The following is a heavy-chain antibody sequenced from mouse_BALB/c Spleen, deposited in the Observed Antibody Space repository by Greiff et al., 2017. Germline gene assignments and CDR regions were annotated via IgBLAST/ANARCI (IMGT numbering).Heavy chain of an antibody. J-gene: IGHJ3*01. Sequence: VKLMESGPGLVAPSQSLSITCTVSGFSLTSYGVHWVRQPPGKGLEWLGVIWAGGSTNYNSALMSRLSISKDNSKSQVFLKMNSLQTDDTAMYYCARGVTTVVPFAYWGQGTLVTVSA. D-gene: IGHD1-1*01. CDR1: GFSLTSYG. V-gene: IGHV2-9*02. CDR3: ARGVTTVVPFAY. CDR2: IWAGGST.